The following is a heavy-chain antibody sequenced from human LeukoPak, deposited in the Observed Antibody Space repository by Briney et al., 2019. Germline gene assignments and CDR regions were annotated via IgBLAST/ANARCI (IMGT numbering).Heavy chain of an antibody. CDR1: GFTFSSHW. CDR3: ARDKVVGPTFFDY. CDR2: IKQDGTEI. J-gene: IGHJ4*02. D-gene: IGHD2-15*01. V-gene: IGHV3-7*01. Sequence: GGSLRLSCAASGFTFSSHWMSWVRQAPGKGPEWVANIKQDGTEIYYVDSVKGRLTISRDNAKNSLYLQMNSLRDEDTAVYYCARDKVVGPTFFDYWGQGTLVTVSS.